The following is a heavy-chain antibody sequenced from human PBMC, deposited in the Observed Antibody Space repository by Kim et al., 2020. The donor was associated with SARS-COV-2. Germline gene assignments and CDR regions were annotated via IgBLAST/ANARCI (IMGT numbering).Heavy chain of an antibody. CDR1: GGSISSSSYY. Sequence: SETLSLTCTVSGGSISSSSYYWGWIRQPPVKGLEWIGSIYYSGSTYYNPSLKSRVTISVDTSKNQFSLKLSSVTAADTAVYYCARQRIFWSGDPTLDYWG. V-gene: IGHV4-39*01. J-gene: IGHJ4*01. CDR3: ARQRIFWSGDPTLDY. CDR2: IYYSGST. D-gene: IGHD3-3*01.